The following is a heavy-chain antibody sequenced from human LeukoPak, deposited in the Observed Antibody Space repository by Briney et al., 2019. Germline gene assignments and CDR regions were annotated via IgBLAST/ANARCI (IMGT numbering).Heavy chain of an antibody. CDR1: GGSISSSTYY. Sequence: SETLSLTCTVSGGSISSSTYYWDWIRQSPGKGLEWIGNFYNSGSTYYNPSLKSRVTISGDTSKNQFSLKLSSVTAADTAVYYCARHSGYENAFDIWGQGTMVTVSS. J-gene: IGHJ3*02. CDR3: ARHSGYENAFDI. V-gene: IGHV4-39*01. CDR2: FYNSGST. D-gene: IGHD5-12*01.